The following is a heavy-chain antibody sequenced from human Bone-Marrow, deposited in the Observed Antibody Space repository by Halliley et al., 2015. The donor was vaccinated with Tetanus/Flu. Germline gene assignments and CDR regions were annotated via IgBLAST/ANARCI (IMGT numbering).Heavy chain of an antibody. V-gene: IGHV3-73*01. CDR3: TFLRGSSGFHY. D-gene: IGHD6-6*01. CDR2: MRTKDDNYAT. Sequence: LSCAASGFTFSGSDLDWVRQASGKGLEWVGRMRTKDDNYATLYAASVRGRFTISRDDSKNMAYLQMSGLDTEDTALYFCTFLRGSSGFHYWGQGTLVTVSS. J-gene: IGHJ4*02. CDR1: GFTFSGSD.